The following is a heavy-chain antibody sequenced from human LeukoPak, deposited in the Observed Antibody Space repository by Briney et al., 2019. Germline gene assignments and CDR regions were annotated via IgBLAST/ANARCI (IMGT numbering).Heavy chain of an antibody. Sequence: SEPLSLTCTVSGGSISIYYWSWIRQPPGKGLEWIGYIYNSGSTYYNPSLKSRVTISVDTSKNQFSLRLSSVTAADAAVYYCVRDRELNYWGQGTLVTVSS. CDR3: VRDRELNY. CDR2: IYNSGST. V-gene: IGHV4-59*01. D-gene: IGHD1-26*01. J-gene: IGHJ4*02. CDR1: GGSISIYY.